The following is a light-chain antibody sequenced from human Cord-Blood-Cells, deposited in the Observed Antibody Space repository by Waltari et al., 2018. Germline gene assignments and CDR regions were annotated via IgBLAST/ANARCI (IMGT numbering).Light chain of an antibody. CDR3: SSYTSSSTGV. Sequence: QSALTQPASVSGSPGQSIPISCTGTSSDVGGYNYVSWYQQHPGKAPKFMIYDVSNLPAGVSNRFSGSKSGNTASLTISGLQAEDEADYYCSSYTSSSTGVFGGGTKLTVL. CDR1: SSDVGGYNY. J-gene: IGLJ3*02. V-gene: IGLV2-14*03. CDR2: DVS.